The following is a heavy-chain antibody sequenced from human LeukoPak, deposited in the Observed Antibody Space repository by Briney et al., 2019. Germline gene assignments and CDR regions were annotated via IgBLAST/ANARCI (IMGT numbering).Heavy chain of an antibody. CDR2: ITGSGDRT. V-gene: IGHV3-23*01. CDR1: GFTFNRFA. J-gene: IGHJ4*02. Sequence: GGSLRLSCAASGFTFNRFAMSWVRQAPGKGLEWVSSITGSGDRTFYADSVKGRFTISRDNAKNSLYLQMNSLRAEDTAVYYCARDSYGSGSYYRIDYWGQGTLVTVSS. CDR3: ARDSYGSGSYYRIDY. D-gene: IGHD3-10*01.